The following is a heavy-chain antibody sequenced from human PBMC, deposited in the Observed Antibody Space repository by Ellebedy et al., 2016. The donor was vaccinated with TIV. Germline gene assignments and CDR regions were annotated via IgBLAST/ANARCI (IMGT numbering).Heavy chain of an antibody. CDR1: GFPFSTYV. J-gene: IGHJ4*02. Sequence: GGSLRLXXAASGFPFSTYVFNWTRQAPGKGLEWVSYISTSGSTTYYADSAKGRFTISRDNAKNSLYLQMNSLRPEDTAVYYCVVGDCSHGTCRGSSWGQGTLVTVSS. V-gene: IGHV3-48*04. CDR2: ISTSGSTT. CDR3: VVGDCSHGTCRGSS. D-gene: IGHD2-21*02.